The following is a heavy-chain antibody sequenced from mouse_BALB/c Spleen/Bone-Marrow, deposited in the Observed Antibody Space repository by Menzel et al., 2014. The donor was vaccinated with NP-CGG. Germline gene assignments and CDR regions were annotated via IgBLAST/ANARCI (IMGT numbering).Heavy chain of an antibody. Sequence: VQLKDSGGGLVKPGGSLKLSCAASGFTFSDYYMYWVRQTPEKRLEWVATISDGGSYTYYPDSVKGRFTTSRDNAKNNLYLQMSSLKSEDTAMYYCARYGNYPMDYWGQGTSVTVSS. CDR2: ISDGGSYT. V-gene: IGHV5-4*02. D-gene: IGHD2-1*01. CDR1: GFTFSDYY. CDR3: ARYGNYPMDY. J-gene: IGHJ4*01.